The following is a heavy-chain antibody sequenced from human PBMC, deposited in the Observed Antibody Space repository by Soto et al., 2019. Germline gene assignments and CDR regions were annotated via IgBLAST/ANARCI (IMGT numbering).Heavy chain of an antibody. J-gene: IGHJ4*02. CDR1: GYTFTDYY. CDR2: INPNSGDT. CDR3: ARSVSFITPRPDY. D-gene: IGHD6-6*01. Sequence: ASVKVSCKASGYTFTDYYIHWVRQAPGQGLECMGWINPNSGDTNYAQKFQGRVTMIRDTSISTAYMEVSRLRSDDTAVYYCARSVSFITPRPDYWGQGTLVTVSS. V-gene: IGHV1-2*02.